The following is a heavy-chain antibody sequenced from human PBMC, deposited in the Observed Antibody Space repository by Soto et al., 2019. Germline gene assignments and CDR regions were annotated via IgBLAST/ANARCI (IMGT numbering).Heavy chain of an antibody. CDR2: IYYSGST. V-gene: IGHV4-30-4*01. D-gene: IGHD3-22*01. J-gene: IGHJ5*02. Sequence: SETLSLTCTVSGGSISSGDYYWSWIRQPPGKGLEWIGYIYYSGSTYYNPSLKSRVTISVDTSKNQFSLKLSSVTAADTAVYYCAASLKVGGDKNWFGPWGQGTLVTVSS. CDR1: GGSISSGDYY. CDR3: AASLKVGGDKNWFGP.